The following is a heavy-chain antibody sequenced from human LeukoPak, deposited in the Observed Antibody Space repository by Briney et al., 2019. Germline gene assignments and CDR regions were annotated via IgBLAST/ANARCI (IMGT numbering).Heavy chain of an antibody. J-gene: IGHJ4*02. D-gene: IGHD2-8*01. CDR3: ARRRFVRGPDVVNPFDY. V-gene: IGHV4-59*08. Sequence: SETLSLTCTVSGYSISSGYYWSWIRQPPGKGLEWIGYIYYSGSTNYKPSLKSRVTISIDTSKNQFSLNLSSVTAADTAVYYCARRRFVRGPDVVNPFDYWGQGTLVTVSS. CDR1: GYSISSGYY. CDR2: IYYSGST.